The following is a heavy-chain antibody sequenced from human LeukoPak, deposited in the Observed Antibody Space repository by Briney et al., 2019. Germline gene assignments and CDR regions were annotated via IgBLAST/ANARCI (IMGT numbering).Heavy chain of an antibody. V-gene: IGHV1-18*01. J-gene: IGHJ5*02. CDR2: ISGYNGNT. CDR1: GYTFTSNG. D-gene: IGHD2-2*01. CDR3: AKDPLSSTTPQNWLDP. Sequence: ASVKVSCKASGYTFTSNGISWVRQAPGQGLEWMGWISGYNGNTNYAQRFQGRVTMTTDTSTTTAYMELRSLRSDDTAVYYCAKDPLSSTTPQNWLDPWGQGTLVIVST.